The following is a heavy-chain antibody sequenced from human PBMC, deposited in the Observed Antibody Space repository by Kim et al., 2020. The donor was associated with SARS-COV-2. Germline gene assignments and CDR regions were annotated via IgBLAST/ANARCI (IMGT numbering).Heavy chain of an antibody. V-gene: IGHV4-39*01. Sequence: TPSPKRRVTLPVDTTKNQFSLKLSSVTAADTAVYYCARTRIAAREYYFDYWGQGTLVTVSS. CDR3: ARTRIAAREYYFDY. J-gene: IGHJ4*02. D-gene: IGHD6-6*01.